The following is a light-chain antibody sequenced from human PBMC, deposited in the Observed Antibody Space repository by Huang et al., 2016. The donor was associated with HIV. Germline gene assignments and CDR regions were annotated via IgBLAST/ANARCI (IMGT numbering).Light chain of an antibody. Sequence: DIVLTQFPGTLSLSPGERATLSCRASQTVSSSYLAWYQQKTGQAPRILIYGASSRATGIPDRFSGSGSGTDFTLTISRLEPEDFAVYYCQQYGSSITFGQGTRLEIK. V-gene: IGKV3-20*01. CDR1: QTVSSSY. CDR2: GAS. CDR3: QQYGSSIT. J-gene: IGKJ5*01.